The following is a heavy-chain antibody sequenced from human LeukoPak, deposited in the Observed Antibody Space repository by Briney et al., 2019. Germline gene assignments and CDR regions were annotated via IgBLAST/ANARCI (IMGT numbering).Heavy chain of an antibody. Sequence: GGSLRLSCAASGFTFSSYAMSWVRQAPGKGLEWVSAISGSGGSTYYADSVKGRFTISRDNSKNTLYLQMNSLRVEDTAVYYCAKEEQQLVPIYYYYYMDVWGKGTTVTVSS. D-gene: IGHD6-13*01. CDR3: AKEEQQLVPIYYYYYMDV. CDR2: ISGSGGST. V-gene: IGHV3-23*01. CDR1: GFTFSSYA. J-gene: IGHJ6*03.